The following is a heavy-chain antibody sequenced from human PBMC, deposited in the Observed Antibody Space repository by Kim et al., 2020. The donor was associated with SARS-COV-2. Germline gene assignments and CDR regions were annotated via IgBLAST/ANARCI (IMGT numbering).Heavy chain of an antibody. CDR2: IDPGDSYT. Sequence: GESLKISCKGSGYSFSSYWISWVRQMPGKGLEWMGRIDPGDSYTNYSPSFQGHVTISANKSISTAYLQWSSLKASDTAMYYCARHGRYYDSSGYPRNDAFAIWGHGTMVPVSS. D-gene: IGHD3-22*01. CDR3: ARHGRYYDSSGYPRNDAFAI. CDR1: GYSFSSYW. V-gene: IGHV5-10-1*01. J-gene: IGHJ3*02.